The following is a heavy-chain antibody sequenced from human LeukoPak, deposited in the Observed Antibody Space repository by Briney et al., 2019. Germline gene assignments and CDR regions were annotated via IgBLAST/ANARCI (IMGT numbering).Heavy chain of an antibody. Sequence: GGSLRLAWAASGFTFSSDWMHWVRHTAEKGRVWVSRINSDGSSTSYADSVKGRFPISRDNANNTPSLQMSSLRAEDTAVYYCGRVFGVVARAFDLWGQGTLVTVSS. V-gene: IGHV3-74*01. D-gene: IGHD2-15*01. J-gene: IGHJ3*01. CDR1: GFTFSSDW. CDR2: INSDGSST. CDR3: GRVFGVVARAFDL.